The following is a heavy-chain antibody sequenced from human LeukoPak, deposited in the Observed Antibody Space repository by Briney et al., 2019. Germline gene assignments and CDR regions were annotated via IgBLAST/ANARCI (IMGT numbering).Heavy chain of an antibody. Sequence: SETLSLTCAVSGGSISSSNWWSWVRQPPGKGLEWIGEIYHSGSTNYNPSFKSRVTIPVDKSKNQFSLKLSSVSAADTAVYYCARSLYYYGSDSFDIWGQGTMVSVSS. J-gene: IGHJ3*02. V-gene: IGHV4-4*02. CDR3: ARSLYYYGSDSFDI. D-gene: IGHD3-10*01. CDR1: GGSISSSNW. CDR2: IYHSGST.